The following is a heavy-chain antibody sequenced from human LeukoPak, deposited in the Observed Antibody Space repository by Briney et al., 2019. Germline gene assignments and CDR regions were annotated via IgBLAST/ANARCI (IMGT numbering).Heavy chain of an antibody. Sequence: ASVKVSCKASGYIFTGYYMHWVRQAPGQGPEWMGWINPNSGGTNYAQKFQGRVTMTRDTSISTAYMELSSLKSDDTAVYYCARGRDHYYDSSGYYHYWGQGTLVTVSS. CDR1: GYIFTGYY. CDR3: ARGRDHYYDSSGYYHY. CDR2: INPNSGGT. V-gene: IGHV1-2*02. J-gene: IGHJ4*02. D-gene: IGHD3-22*01.